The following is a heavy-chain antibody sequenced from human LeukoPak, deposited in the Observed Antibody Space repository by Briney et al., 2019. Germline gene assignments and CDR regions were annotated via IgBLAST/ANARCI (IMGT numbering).Heavy chain of an antibody. CDR2: IYYSGST. CDR3: ARRCSSWYGFDWYFDL. Sequence: SETLSLTCTVSGGSISSYYWSWIRQPPGKGLEWIGYIYYSGSTNYNPSLKSRVTISVDTSKNQFSLKLSSVTAADTAVYYCARRCSSWYGFDWYFDLWGRGTLVTVSS. V-gene: IGHV4-59*01. D-gene: IGHD6-13*01. CDR1: GGSISSYY. J-gene: IGHJ2*01.